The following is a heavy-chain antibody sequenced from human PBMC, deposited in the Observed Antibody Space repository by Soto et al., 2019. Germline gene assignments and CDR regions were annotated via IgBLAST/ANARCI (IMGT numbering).Heavy chain of an antibody. Sequence: QVQLVQSGAEVKKPGSSVKVSCKASGGTFSSYAISWVRQAPGQGLEWMGGIIPIFGTANYAQKFQGRVTITADEXXSXAYXELSSLRSEDTAVYYCARDFKAAAGKNYYYYGMDVWGQGTTVTVSS. CDR1: GGTFSSYA. CDR3: ARDFKAAAGKNYYYYGMDV. CDR2: IIPIFGTA. J-gene: IGHJ6*02. D-gene: IGHD6-13*01. V-gene: IGHV1-69*12.